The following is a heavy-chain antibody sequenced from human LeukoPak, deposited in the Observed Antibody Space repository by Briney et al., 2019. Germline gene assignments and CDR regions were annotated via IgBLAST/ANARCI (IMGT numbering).Heavy chain of an antibody. Sequence: ASVTVSCTASGYTFTSYCMHWVRQAPGQGLEWMGIINPSGGSTSYAQKFQGRVTMTRDTSISTAYMELSRLRSDDTAVYYCARDVGYCTNGVCSPYYFDYWGQGTLVTVSS. CDR3: ARDVGYCTNGVCSPYYFDY. CDR1: GYTFTSYC. J-gene: IGHJ4*02. D-gene: IGHD2-8*01. V-gene: IGHV1-46*01. CDR2: INPSGGST.